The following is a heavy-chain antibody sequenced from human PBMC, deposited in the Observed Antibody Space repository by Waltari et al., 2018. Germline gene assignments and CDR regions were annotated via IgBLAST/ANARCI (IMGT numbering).Heavy chain of an antibody. CDR2: ISSSSSYI. CDR1: GFPFSSYS. CDR3: ARDRGHDYGDY. V-gene: IGHV3-21*01. J-gene: IGHJ4*02. Sequence: EVQLVESGGGLVKPGGSLRLSCAASGFPFSSYSMTWVRQAPGQGLEWVSSISSSSSYIYYADSVKGRFTISRDNAKNSLYLQMNSLRAEDTAVYYCARDRGHDYGDYWGQGTLVTVSS. D-gene: IGHD3-10*01.